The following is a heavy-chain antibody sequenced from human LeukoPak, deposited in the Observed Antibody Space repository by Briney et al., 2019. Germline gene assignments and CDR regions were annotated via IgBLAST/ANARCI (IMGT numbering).Heavy chain of an antibody. CDR1: GFTFSGYW. Sequence: GGSLRLSCTASGFTFSGYWMHWARQVPGKGLVWVSYIKSDGTTTNYADSVKGRFTISRDNAKNTLYLQMNSLRVEDTAVYYCVRESGYTYGLWGQGSLVTVSS. J-gene: IGHJ4*02. CDR2: IKSDGTTT. CDR3: VRESGYTYGL. D-gene: IGHD5-24*01. V-gene: IGHV3-74*01.